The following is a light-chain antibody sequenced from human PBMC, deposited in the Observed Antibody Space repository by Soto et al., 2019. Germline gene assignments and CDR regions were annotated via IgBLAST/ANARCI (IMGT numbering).Light chain of an antibody. CDR1: QSVSSY. CDR2: DAS. J-gene: IGKJ3*01. V-gene: IGKV3-11*01. Sequence: EIVLTQSPATLSLSPGERATLSCRASQSVSSYLAWYQQKPGQAPRLLIYDASNRATGIPARFSSSGSGTDFTLTIRRLEPEDFAVYYCKQRSVFGPGTKVDIK. CDR3: KQRSV.